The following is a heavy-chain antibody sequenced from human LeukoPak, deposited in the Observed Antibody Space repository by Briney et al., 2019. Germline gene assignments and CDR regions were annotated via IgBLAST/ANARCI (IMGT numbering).Heavy chain of an antibody. J-gene: IGHJ4*02. CDR1: GFTFNNYG. CDR3: AKDPGGGDWWYFDY. V-gene: IGHV3-33*06. Sequence: PGTSLRLSCVASGFTFNNYGMHWVRQAPGKGLEWVAVIGYDGGNKYYADSVKGRFTISRDNSKNTLYLQMNRLRAEDTAVYYCAKDPGGGDWWYFDYWGQGALVTVSP. CDR2: IGYDGGNK. D-gene: IGHD2-21*02.